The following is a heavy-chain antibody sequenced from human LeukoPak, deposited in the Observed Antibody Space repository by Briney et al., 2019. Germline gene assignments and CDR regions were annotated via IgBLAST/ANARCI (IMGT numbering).Heavy chain of an antibody. Sequence: SETLSLTCSVPGGSISSYYWSWIRQPAGKGLEWIGRMYTSGSTNYNPSLKSRVTMPLDTSKNQFSLQLSSVTAADTAVYYCASLSSGSAFDMWGQGTMLTVSS. D-gene: IGHD3-22*01. CDR1: GGSISSYY. CDR2: MYTSGST. CDR3: ASLSSGSAFDM. J-gene: IGHJ3*02. V-gene: IGHV4-4*07.